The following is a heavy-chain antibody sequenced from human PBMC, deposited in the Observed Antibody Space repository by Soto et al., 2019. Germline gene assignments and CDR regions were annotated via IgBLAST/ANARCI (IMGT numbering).Heavy chain of an antibody. Sequence: GSLGIYCAVSEFNFRNYAMNWVRQTPGKGLEWVSAISVSGGSTNHADSVTGRFTISIDNSKNTLYLQMNRLRAEDTSIYYCAKSDSSPIFGVVRYGMDVWGQGTTFTVSS. CDR2: ISVSGGST. J-gene: IGHJ6*02. V-gene: IGHV3-23*01. CDR1: EFNFRNYA. CDR3: AKSDSSPIFGVVRYGMDV. D-gene: IGHD3-3*01.